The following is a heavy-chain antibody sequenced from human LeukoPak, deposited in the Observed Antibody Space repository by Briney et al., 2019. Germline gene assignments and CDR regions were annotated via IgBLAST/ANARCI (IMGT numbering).Heavy chain of an antibody. CDR1: GGSISSSSYY. V-gene: IGHV4-39*07. D-gene: IGHD3-10*01. J-gene: IGHJ4*02. CDR2: IYYSGST. CDR3: ARRYGSGSSGTFDY. Sequence: PSETLSLTCTVSGGSISSSSYYWGWIRQPPGKGLEWIGSIYYSGSTYYNPSLKSRVTISVDTSKNQFSLKLSSVTAADTAVYYCARRYGSGSSGTFDYWGQGTLVTVSS.